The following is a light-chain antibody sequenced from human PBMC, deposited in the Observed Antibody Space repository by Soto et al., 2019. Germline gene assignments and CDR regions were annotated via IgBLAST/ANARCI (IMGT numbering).Light chain of an antibody. V-gene: IGKV1-6*02. J-gene: IGKJ1*01. CDR3: LQGHNYPCK. Sequence: AIQMTQSPSSLTASVGDRVTMTCRASQDIRDDLGWYQQKPGKAPKVLIYLASTLQNGVPSRFSGSGSGTDFTLTISRLQTEEFANYYCLQGHNYPCKFGRGTEVEIK. CDR2: LAS. CDR1: QDIRDD.